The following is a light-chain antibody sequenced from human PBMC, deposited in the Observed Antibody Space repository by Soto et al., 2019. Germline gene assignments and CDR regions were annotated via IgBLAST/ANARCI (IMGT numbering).Light chain of an antibody. CDR3: QQSYSTTPYT. V-gene: IGKV1-39*01. CDR2: AAS. J-gene: IGKJ2*01. CDR1: QSISSY. Sequence: DIQMTQSPSSLSASVGDRVTITCRASQSISSYLNWYQQKPGKAPKLLIYAASSLQSGVPSRFSGSGSGTDFNLTISSLQPEDFATYYCQQSYSTTPYTFGQGTKLEIK.